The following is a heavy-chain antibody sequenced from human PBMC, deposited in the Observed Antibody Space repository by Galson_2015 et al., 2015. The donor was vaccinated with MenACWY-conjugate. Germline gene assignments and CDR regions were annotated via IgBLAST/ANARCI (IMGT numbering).Heavy chain of an antibody. J-gene: IGHJ1*01. CDR3: AREGWVRGLFFVQ. CDR1: GFTFSNFW. D-gene: IGHD3-10*01. Sequence: SLRLSCAASGFTFSNFWMSWVRQAPGKELEWVASIKQDGSEKYLVDSVKGRFTISRDNAENSLFLQMNSPRAEDTAVYYCAREGWVRGLFFVQWGQGTLVTVSS. CDR2: IKQDGSEK. V-gene: IGHV3-7*01.